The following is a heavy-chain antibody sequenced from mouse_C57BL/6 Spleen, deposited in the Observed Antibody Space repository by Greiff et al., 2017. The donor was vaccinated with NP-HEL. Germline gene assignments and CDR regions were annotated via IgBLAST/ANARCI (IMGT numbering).Heavy chain of an antibody. Sequence: QVQLQQSGAELVRPGSSVKLSCKASGYTFTSYWMHWVKQRPIQGLEWIGNIDPSDSETHYNQKFKDKATLTVDKSSSTAYMQLSSLTSEDSAVYYCARCSSGYVAMDYWGQGTSVTVSS. CDR3: ARCSSGYVAMDY. J-gene: IGHJ4*01. CDR1: GYTFTSYW. D-gene: IGHD3-2*02. CDR2: IDPSDSET. V-gene: IGHV1-52*01.